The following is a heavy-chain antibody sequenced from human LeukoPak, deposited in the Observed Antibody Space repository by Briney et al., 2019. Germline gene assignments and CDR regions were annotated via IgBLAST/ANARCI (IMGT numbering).Heavy chain of an antibody. V-gene: IGHV4-39*07. J-gene: IGHJ4*02. Sequence: SETLSLTCTVSGGSISSSSYYWGWIRQPPGKGLEWIGEINHSGSTNYNPSLKSRVTISVDTSKNQFSLKLSSVTAADTAVYYCARGSRYNWNYVATLDYWGQGTLVTVSS. CDR2: INHSGST. CDR3: ARGSRYNWNYVATLDY. CDR1: GGSISSSSYY. D-gene: IGHD1-7*01.